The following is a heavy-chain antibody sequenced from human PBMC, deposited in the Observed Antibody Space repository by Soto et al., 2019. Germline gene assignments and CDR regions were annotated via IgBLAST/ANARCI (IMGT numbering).Heavy chain of an antibody. D-gene: IGHD3-10*01. V-gene: IGHV3-13*01. Sequence: EVQLVESGGGLVQPGGSLRLSCAASGFTFSDYHMHWVRQAAGKSLEWVSAIDTSGHTFYLGSVRGRFTVSRDDPRSSFYLQMSNLRPEDTAVYYCARLEIIGVNFFEHWGRGVLVTVSS. CDR1: GFTFSDYH. CDR2: IDTSGHT. CDR3: ARLEIIGVNFFEH. J-gene: IGHJ5*02.